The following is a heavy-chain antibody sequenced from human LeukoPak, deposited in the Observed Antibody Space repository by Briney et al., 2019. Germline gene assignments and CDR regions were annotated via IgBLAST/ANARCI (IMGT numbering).Heavy chain of an antibody. V-gene: IGHV4-39*01. CDR1: GDSISSSNYY. Sequence: PSETLSLTCTVSGDSISSSNYYWGWIRQPPGKGLEWIANVYFSGSTYYNPSLQSRVTISLDMSKNQFSLRVSSVTAADTAVYYCARCITQFDPWGQGTLVTVSS. CDR2: VYFSGST. CDR3: ARCITQFDP. J-gene: IGHJ5*02. D-gene: IGHD3-3*01.